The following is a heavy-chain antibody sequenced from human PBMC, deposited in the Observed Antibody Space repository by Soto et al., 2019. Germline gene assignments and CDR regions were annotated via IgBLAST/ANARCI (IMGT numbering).Heavy chain of an antibody. D-gene: IGHD3-10*01. CDR1: GGSISSSSYY. CDR2: IYYSGST. CDR3: ARTTMVRGVMGWFDP. Sequence: PSETLSLTCTVSGGSISSSSYYWGWIRQPPGKGLEWIGSIYYSGSTYYNPSLKSRVTISVDTSKNQFSLKLSSVTAADTAVYYCARTTMVRGVMGWFDPWGQGTLVTVSS. V-gene: IGHV4-39*01. J-gene: IGHJ5*02.